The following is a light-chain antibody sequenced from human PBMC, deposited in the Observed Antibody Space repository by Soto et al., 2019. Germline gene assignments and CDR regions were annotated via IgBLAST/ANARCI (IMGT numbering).Light chain of an antibody. Sequence: EIVLTQSPGTLSLSPGERATLSCRASQSVSSSYLAWYQQKPGQAPRLLIYGASSRATGIPDRFSGSGSGTDFTLTISRLEPEDVAVDYCQQYGSSPMYTFGQGTQLEIK. V-gene: IGKV3-20*01. CDR1: QSVSSSY. CDR3: QQYGSSPMYT. CDR2: GAS. J-gene: IGKJ2*01.